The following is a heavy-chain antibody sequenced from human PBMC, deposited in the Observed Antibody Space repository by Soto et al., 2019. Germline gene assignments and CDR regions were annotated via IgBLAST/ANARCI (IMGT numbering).Heavy chain of an antibody. CDR2: ITSSSTNFT. CDR1: GFTFSDYY. CDR3: VRDRGYSGYTF. D-gene: IGHD5-12*01. Sequence: GGSLRLSCAASGFTFSDYYMSWFRQAPGKGLEWVAYITSSSTNFTNYADSVRGRFTISRDNARDSVYLQMNSLRPEDTAVYYCVRDRGYSGYTFWGQGTQVTVSS. V-gene: IGHV3-11*06. J-gene: IGHJ4*02.